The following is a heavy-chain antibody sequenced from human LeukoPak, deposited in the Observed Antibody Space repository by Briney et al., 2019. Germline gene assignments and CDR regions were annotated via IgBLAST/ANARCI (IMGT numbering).Heavy chain of an antibody. CDR2: IYYSGSS. Sequence: PSETLSLTCTVSGGSISSSSYYWGWIRQPPGKGLEWIGSIYYSGSSYYNPSLKSRVTISVDTSKNQFSLKLSSVTAADTAVYYCARDLRDYGSGSYSLYYYYYMDVWGKGTTVTISS. CDR1: GGSISSSSYY. CDR3: ARDLRDYGSGSYSLYYYYYMDV. V-gene: IGHV4-39*07. D-gene: IGHD3-10*01. J-gene: IGHJ6*03.